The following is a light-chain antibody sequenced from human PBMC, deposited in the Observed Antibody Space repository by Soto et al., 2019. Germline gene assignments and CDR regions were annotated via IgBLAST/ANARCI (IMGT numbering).Light chain of an antibody. J-gene: IGKJ2*01. CDR2: GAS. CDR3: QQCYSTLMYT. V-gene: IGKV1-39*01. CDR1: QNITSY. Sequence: DIQMTQSPSSLSASVGDRVTITCRASQNITSYLNWYQQKPGKTPKLLIYGASRLESGVPSRFSGSGSGTDFALTLISLQPEDFATYYCQQCYSTLMYTFGQGTKLEIK.